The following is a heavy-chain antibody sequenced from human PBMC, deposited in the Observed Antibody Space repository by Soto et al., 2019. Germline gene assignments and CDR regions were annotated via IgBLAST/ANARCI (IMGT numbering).Heavy chain of an antibody. V-gene: IGHV3-48*03. CDR1: GVTFSSYE. J-gene: IGHJ6*02. CDR3: ARRYTVTTDYYYYGMDV. D-gene: IGHD4-17*01. CDR2: ISSSGSTI. Sequence: GSLRLSCAASGVTFSSYEMNWVRQAPGKGLEWVSYISSSGSTIYYADSVKGRFTISRDNAKNSLYLQMNSLRAEDTAVYYCARRYTVTTDYYYYGMDVWGQGPTVTVSS.